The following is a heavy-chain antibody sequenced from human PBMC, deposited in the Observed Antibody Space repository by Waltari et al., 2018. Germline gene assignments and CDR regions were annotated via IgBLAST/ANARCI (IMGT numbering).Heavy chain of an antibody. CDR2: IYYSGST. Sequence: QVQLQESGPGLVKPSETLSLTCTVSGGSISSYYWSWIRQPPGKGLEWIGYIYYSGSTNYNPSLKSRVTISVDTSKNQFSLKLSSVTAADTAMYYCARGDYDILTGSPFDAFDIWGQGTMVTVSS. CDR1: GGSISSYY. J-gene: IGHJ3*02. CDR3: ARGDYDILTGSPFDAFDI. D-gene: IGHD3-9*01. V-gene: IGHV4-59*01.